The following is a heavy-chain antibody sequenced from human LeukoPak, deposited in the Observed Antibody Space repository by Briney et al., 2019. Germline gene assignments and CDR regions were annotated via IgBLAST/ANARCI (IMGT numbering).Heavy chain of an antibody. D-gene: IGHD5-12*01. CDR2: FDPEDGET. Sequence: ASVKVSCKVSGYTLTELSMHWVRQAPGKGLEWMGSFDPEDGETIYAQKFQGRVTMTEDTSTDTAYMELSSLRSEDTAVYYCATDLLWLRPFDYWGQGTLVTVSS. J-gene: IGHJ4*02. CDR3: ATDLLWLRPFDY. V-gene: IGHV1-24*01. CDR1: GYTLTELS.